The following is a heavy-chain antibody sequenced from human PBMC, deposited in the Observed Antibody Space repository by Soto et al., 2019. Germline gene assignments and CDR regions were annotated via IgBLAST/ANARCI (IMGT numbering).Heavy chain of an antibody. J-gene: IGHJ4*02. CDR2: IYSGGST. CDR1: GFTVSSNF. CDR3: ARIDWLLYIFDY. Sequence: EVQLVESGGGLIQPGGSLRLSCVASGFTVSSNFMTWVRQAPGKGLEWVSVIYSGGSTYYADSVKGRFTISRDKSKNTLYLQMNSLRAEDTAVYYCARIDWLLYIFDYWGQGTLVTVSS. D-gene: IGHD3-9*01. V-gene: IGHV3-53*01.